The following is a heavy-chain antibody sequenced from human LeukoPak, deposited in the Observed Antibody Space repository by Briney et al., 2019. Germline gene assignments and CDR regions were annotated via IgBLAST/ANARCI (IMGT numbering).Heavy chain of an antibody. CDR1: GGSISSGSYY. D-gene: IGHD2-2*01. CDR3: AREQDIVVVPAATYFDY. J-gene: IGHJ4*02. CDR2: IYTSGST. V-gene: IGHV4-61*02. Sequence: SQTLSLTCTVSGGSISSGSYYWSWIRQPAGKGLEWIGRIYTSGSTNYNPSLKSRVTISVVTSKNQFSLKLSSVTAADTAVYYCAREQDIVVVPAATYFDYWGQGTLVTVSS.